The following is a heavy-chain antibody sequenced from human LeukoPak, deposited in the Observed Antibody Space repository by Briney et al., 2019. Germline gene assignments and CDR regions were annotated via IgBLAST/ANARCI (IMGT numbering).Heavy chain of an antibody. D-gene: IGHD3-22*01. CDR1: GYSFTSYW. Sequence: KPGESLKISCKGSGYSFTSYWIGWVRQMPGKGLEWMGIIYPGDSDTRYSPSFQGQVTISADKSISTAYLQWSSLKASDTAMYYCAREVRPFYYDSSGYYIDYWGQGTLVTVSS. CDR2: IYPGDSDT. V-gene: IGHV5-51*01. J-gene: IGHJ4*02. CDR3: AREVRPFYYDSSGYYIDY.